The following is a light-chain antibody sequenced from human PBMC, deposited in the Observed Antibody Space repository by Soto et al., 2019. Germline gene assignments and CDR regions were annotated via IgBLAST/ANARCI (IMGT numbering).Light chain of an antibody. J-gene: IGLJ3*02. CDR2: DVS. CDR3: CSNAGSYSWV. Sequence: QSALTQPASVSGSPGQSITISCSGTNSDVGDYNLVSWYQQRPGKAPKLVIFDVSNRPSGVSDRFSGSKSGNTASLTISGLQAEDEADYYCCSNAGSYSWVFGGGTKLTVL. CDR1: NSDVGDYNL. V-gene: IGLV2-14*01.